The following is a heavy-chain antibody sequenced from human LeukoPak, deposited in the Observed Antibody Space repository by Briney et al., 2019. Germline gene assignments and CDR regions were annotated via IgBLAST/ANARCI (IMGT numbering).Heavy chain of an antibody. V-gene: IGHV4-59*08. CDR3: ARQPSGTAAFDI. D-gene: IGHD1/OR15-1a*01. Sequence: SETLSLTCAVSGGSINSYYWSCIRQPPGQGLEWIAYIYSSGDSNYNPSFKSRVTISVDTSKNQFSLKLTSVAAADTAIYYCARQPSGTAAFDIWGQGTMVIVSS. CDR1: GGSINSYY. J-gene: IGHJ3*02. CDR2: IYSSGDS.